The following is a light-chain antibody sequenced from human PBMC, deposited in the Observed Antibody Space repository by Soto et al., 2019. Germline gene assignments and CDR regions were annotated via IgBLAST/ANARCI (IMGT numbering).Light chain of an antibody. J-gene: IGKJ2*01. CDR2: AAS. Sequence: EIVLTPSPGTLSLSPGERATLSCRASQSISSSYLAWYQQKPGQAHRLLIYAASSRATGIPDRFSGNGSGTDVTLTISRLEPEDFAVYYCQQYGRSSYTFGQGTQLEIK. CDR1: QSISSSY. V-gene: IGKV3-20*01. CDR3: QQYGRSSYT.